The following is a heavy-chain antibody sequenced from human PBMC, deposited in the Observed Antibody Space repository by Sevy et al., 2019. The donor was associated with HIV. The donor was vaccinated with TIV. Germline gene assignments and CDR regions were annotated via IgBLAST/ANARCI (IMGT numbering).Heavy chain of an antibody. J-gene: IGHJ4*02. D-gene: IGHD2-8*01. Sequence: GGSLRLSCAASGFTFAKYSMSWVRQAPGKGLEWVSTFSFGCGRINYADSVKGRFTISRDDSKNTLILQMNSLRAEDTATYFCAREGCTQPHDYWGQRTLVTVSS. CDR1: GFTFAKYS. V-gene: IGHV3-23*01. CDR3: AREGCTQPHDY. CDR2: FSFGCGRI.